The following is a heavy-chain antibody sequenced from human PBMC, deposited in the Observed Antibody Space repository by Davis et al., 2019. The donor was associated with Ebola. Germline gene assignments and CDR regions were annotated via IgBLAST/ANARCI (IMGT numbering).Heavy chain of an antibody. D-gene: IGHD3-10*01. V-gene: IGHV3-23*01. CDR2: ISGTRGST. Sequence: GESLKISCVAPEFTFSHSVMGWVRQAPGKRLEWVSAISGTRGSTHYADSVKGRFTISRDNSKNTLILQMNSLRAEDTAIYYCAKEELKVFDYWGQGTLVTVSS. CDR3: AKEELKVFDY. J-gene: IGHJ4*02. CDR1: EFTFSHSV.